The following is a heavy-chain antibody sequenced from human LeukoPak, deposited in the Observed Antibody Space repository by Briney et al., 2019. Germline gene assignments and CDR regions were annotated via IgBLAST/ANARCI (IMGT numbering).Heavy chain of an antibody. D-gene: IGHD2-2*01. CDR2: IYHSGST. J-gene: IGHJ5*02. V-gene: IGHV4-4*02. CDR3: ARDYCTSTTCPNWFDP. CDR1: GGSISSNYW. Sequence: SSETLSLTCGVSGGSISSNYWWSWVRQSPGKGLEWIGEIYHSGSTNYNPSLKSRVTISVDKSKNQFSLKLNSVTAADTAVYYCARDYCTSTTCPNWFDPWGQGTLVTVSS.